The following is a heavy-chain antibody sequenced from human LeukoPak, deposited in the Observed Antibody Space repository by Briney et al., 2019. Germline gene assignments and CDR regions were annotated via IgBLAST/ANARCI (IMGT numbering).Heavy chain of an antibody. J-gene: IGHJ6*02. D-gene: IGHD3-10*01. V-gene: IGHV4-59*01. Sequence: GSLRLSCAASGFTFSSYAMSWIRQPPGKGLEWIGYIYYSGSTNYNPSLKSRVTISVDTSKNQFSLKLSSVTAADTAVYYCARVRYYYGMDVWGQGTTVTVSS. CDR3: ARVRYYYGMDV. CDR1: GFTFSSYA. CDR2: IYYSGST.